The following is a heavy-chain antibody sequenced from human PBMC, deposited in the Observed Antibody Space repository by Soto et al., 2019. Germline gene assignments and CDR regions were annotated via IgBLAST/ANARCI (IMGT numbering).Heavy chain of an antibody. V-gene: IGHV3-11*01. CDR2: IHSAATTM. CDR3: ARAVNWNQFDP. D-gene: IGHD1-1*01. J-gene: IGHJ5*02. Sequence: QVQLVESGGGLVKPGGSLRLSCAASGFTFRDYYMTWIRQAPGRGLEWVSYIHSAATTMYYADSVKGRFTISRDNAKNSLYLQMNCLRAEDTAVYYCARAVNWNQFDPWGQGTLVTVSS. CDR1: GFTFRDYY.